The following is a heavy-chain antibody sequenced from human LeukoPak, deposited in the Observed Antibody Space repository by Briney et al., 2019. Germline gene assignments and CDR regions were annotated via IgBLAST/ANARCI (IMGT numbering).Heavy chain of an antibody. Sequence: GGSLRLSCAASGFTFSQYWMSWVRQAPGKGLEWVANIRQDGHENYYADSVKGRFTISRDNSKNTLYLQMNSLRAEDTAVYYCARSSYDSSGYYFYYFDYWGQGTLVTVSS. V-gene: IGHV3-7*01. D-gene: IGHD3-22*01. CDR1: GFTFSQYW. J-gene: IGHJ4*02. CDR3: ARSSYDSSGYYFYYFDY. CDR2: IRQDGHEN.